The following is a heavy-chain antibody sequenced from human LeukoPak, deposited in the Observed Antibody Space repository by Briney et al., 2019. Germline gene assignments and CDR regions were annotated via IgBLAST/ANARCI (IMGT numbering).Heavy chain of an antibody. CDR2: IKQDGSEK. Sequence: GVSLRLSCAASGFTFSDYYMSWVRQAPGKGLEWVANIKQDGSEKYYVDSVKGRFTISRDNAKNSLYLQMNSLRAEDTAVYYCAKGSSLIVVVPAAIPDWGQGTLVTVSS. D-gene: IGHD2-2*01. J-gene: IGHJ4*02. V-gene: IGHV3-7*01. CDR1: GFTFSDYY. CDR3: AKGSSLIVVVPAAIPD.